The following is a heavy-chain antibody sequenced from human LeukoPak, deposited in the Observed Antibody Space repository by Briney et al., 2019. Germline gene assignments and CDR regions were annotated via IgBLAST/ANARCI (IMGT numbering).Heavy chain of an antibody. CDR2: INHSGST. J-gene: IGHJ4*02. Sequence: SETLSLTCAVYGGSFSGYYWSWIRQPPGKGLEWIGEINHSGSTNYNPSLKSRVTISIDTSKNQFSLKLSSVTAADTAMYYCARGDGGDSLDYWGQGTLVTVSS. V-gene: IGHV4-34*01. CDR3: ARGDGGDSLDY. D-gene: IGHD2-21*02. CDR1: GGSFSGYY.